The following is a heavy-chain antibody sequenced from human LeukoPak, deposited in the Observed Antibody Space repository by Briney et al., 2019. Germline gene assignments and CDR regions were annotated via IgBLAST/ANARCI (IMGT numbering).Heavy chain of an antibody. V-gene: IGHV4-59*08. CDR3: ARQYDWNDYIDY. D-gene: IGHD1-20*01. CDR2: IYYSGST. CDR1: GGSISSYY. Sequence: KPSETLSLTCTVSGGSISSYYWSWIRQPPGKGLEWIGYIYYSGSTNYNPSLKSRVTISVDTSKNQFSLKLSSVTAADTALYYCARQYDWNDYIDYWGQGTLVTVSS. J-gene: IGHJ4*02.